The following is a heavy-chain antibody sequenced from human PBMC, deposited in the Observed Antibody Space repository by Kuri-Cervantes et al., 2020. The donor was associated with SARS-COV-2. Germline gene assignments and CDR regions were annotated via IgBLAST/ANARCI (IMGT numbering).Heavy chain of an antibody. CDR3: ARGGGDYGSGKGKKTPPRGHYYYGMDV. V-gene: IGHV4-39*07. CDR2: INHSGST. D-gene: IGHD3-10*01. CDR1: GGSISSSSYY. Sequence: ESLKISFTVSGGSISSSSYYWSWIRQPPGKGLEWIGEINHSGSTNYNPSLKSRVTISVDTSKNQFSLKLSSVTAADTAVYYCARGGGDYGSGKGKKTPPRGHYYYGMDVWGQGTTVTVSS. J-gene: IGHJ6*02.